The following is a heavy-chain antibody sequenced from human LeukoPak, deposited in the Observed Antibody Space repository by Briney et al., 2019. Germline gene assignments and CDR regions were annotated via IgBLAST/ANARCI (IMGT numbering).Heavy chain of an antibody. CDR3: AREGDTAIDY. V-gene: IGHV1-2*02. D-gene: IGHD1-26*01. Sequence: AASVKVSCKASGYTFSGYYIHWVRQVPGQGLEWMGWINPNSGGTNYAQKFQGRVTMTRDTSISTAYMELSRLRSDDTAVYYCAREGDTAIDYWGQGTLVTVSS. CDR1: GYTFSGYY. J-gene: IGHJ4*02. CDR2: INPNSGGT.